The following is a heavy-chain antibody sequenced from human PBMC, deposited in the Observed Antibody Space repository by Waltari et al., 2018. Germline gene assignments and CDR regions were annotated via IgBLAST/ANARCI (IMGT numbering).Heavy chain of an antibody. CDR3: VRQTTTSYYYNYMDV. V-gene: IGHV3-7*01. J-gene: IGHJ6*03. Sequence: EVQLVESGGDLVQPGGSLRLSCEASGFTFRSSWMSWVRQAPGKGLEWVADIKKDGSEKYYVGSVRGRFTISRDNAKNSLYLQMNSLRAEDTAVYYCVRQTTTSYYYNYMDVWGKGTTVTISS. D-gene: IGHD1-26*01. CDR1: GFTFRSSW. CDR2: IKKDGSEK.